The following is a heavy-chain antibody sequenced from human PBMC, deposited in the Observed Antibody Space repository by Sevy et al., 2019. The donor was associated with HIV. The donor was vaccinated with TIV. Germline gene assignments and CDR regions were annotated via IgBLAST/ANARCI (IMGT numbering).Heavy chain of an antibody. Sequence: GGSLRLSCAASGFTFSSYWMSWVRQAPGKGLEWVANIKQDGSEKYYVDSVKGRFNISRDNAKNSLYLQMNSLRAEDTAVYYCARDSPYYYGSGSYRPIWGQGTMVKVSS. CDR3: ARDSPYYYGSGSYRPI. V-gene: IGHV3-7*01. CDR1: GFTFSSYW. D-gene: IGHD3-10*01. J-gene: IGHJ3*02. CDR2: IKQDGSEK.